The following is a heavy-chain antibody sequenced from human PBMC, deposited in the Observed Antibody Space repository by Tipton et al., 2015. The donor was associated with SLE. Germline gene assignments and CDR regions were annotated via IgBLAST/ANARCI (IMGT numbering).Heavy chain of an antibody. J-gene: IGHJ4*02. D-gene: IGHD3-22*01. Sequence: TLSLTCAVSGGSISSSNWWSWVRQPPGKGLEWIGYILHSGSTYYNPSLKNRVTISVDRSRNEFSLELRSVTAADTGVYYCARDEYRYDTTGYHLLGHFDFWGQGTLVTVSS. CDR1: GGSISSSNW. V-gene: IGHV4-4*02. CDR3: ARDEYRYDTTGYHLLGHFDF. CDR2: ILHSGST.